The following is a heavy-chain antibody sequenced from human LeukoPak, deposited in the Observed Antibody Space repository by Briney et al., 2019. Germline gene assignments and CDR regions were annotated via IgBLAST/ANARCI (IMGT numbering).Heavy chain of an antibody. D-gene: IGHD2-15*01. Sequence: SETLSLTCSVSGGSISDYYWNWIRQPPGKGLQWIGNIFYGGTIKYNPSLKSRVTISVDTSKNQFSLKLSSVTAADTAVYYCARHIGYFDYWGQGTLVTVSS. CDR1: GGSISDYY. J-gene: IGHJ4*02. CDR2: IFYGGTI. CDR3: ARHIGYFDY. V-gene: IGHV4-59*08.